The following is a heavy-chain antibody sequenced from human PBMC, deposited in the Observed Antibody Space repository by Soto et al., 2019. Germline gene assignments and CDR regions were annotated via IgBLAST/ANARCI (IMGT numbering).Heavy chain of an antibody. J-gene: IGHJ3*02. CDR2: MNPNSGNT. D-gene: IGHD6-19*01. V-gene: IGHV1-8*01. CDR1: GYTFTSYD. Sequence: ASVKVSCKASGYTFTSYDINWVRQATGQGLEWMGWMNPNSGNTGYAQKFQGRVTMTRNTSISTAYMELSSLRSEDTAVYYCARFPDPGIIAGAGTADDAFDIWGKGTMVTVSS. CDR3: ARFPDPGIIAGAGTADDAFDI.